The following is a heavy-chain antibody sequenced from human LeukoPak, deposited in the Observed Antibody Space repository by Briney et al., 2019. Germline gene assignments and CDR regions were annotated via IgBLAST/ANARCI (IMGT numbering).Heavy chain of an antibody. Sequence: GGSLRLSCGASGFTFSCYWMRWVRQAPGKGLEWVANIKQDGSEKYHVDSVKGRFTISRDNAKNSLYLQMNSLRAEHTAVYYCARGGRGSYARNFDYWGQGTLVTVSS. J-gene: IGHJ4*02. CDR1: GFTFSCYW. CDR2: IKQDGSEK. D-gene: IGHD1-26*01. V-gene: IGHV3-7*01. CDR3: ARGGRGSYARNFDY.